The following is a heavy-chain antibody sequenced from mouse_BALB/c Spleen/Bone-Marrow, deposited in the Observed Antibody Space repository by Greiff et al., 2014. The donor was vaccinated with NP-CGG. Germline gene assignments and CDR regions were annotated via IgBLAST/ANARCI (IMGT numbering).Heavy chain of an antibody. CDR3: TRPEGNYLPWFVY. CDR1: GFDFRRYW. CDR2: INPESSTI. J-gene: IGHJ3*01. D-gene: IGHD2-1*01. Sequence: EVQLQESGGGLVQPGGSLKLSCAASGFDFRRYWMSWVRQAPGKGLEWIGEINPESSTINYTPSLKDKFIISRDNAKNTLYLQMSKVRSEDTALYYCTRPEGNYLPWFVYWGQGTLVTVSA. V-gene: IGHV4-1*02.